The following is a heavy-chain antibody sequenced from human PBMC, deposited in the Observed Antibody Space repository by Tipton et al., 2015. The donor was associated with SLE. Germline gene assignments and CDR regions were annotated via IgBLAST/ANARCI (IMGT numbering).Heavy chain of an antibody. V-gene: IGHV4-38-2*01. Sequence: LRLSCAVSGYSISSGYYWGWIRQPPGRGLEWIGSIYHSGSSYYNPSLKSRVTISVDTSKNQFSLKLSSVTAADTAVYYCARAYYDFWSGYYHDAFDIWGQGTMVTVSS. D-gene: IGHD3-3*01. CDR2: IYHSGSS. J-gene: IGHJ3*02. CDR1: GYSISSGYY. CDR3: ARAYYDFWSGYYHDAFDI.